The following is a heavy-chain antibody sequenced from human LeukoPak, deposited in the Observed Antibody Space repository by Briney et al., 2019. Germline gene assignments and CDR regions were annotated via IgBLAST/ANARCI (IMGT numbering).Heavy chain of an antibody. J-gene: IGHJ6*02. CDR1: GGSISSYY. CDR2: IYYSGST. CDR3: ARYLVRRGYSYGFYYYGMDV. V-gene: IGHV4-59*01. Sequence: SETLSLTCTVSGGSISSYYWSWIRQPPGKGLEWIGYIYYSGSTYYNPSLKSRVTISVDTSKNQFSLKLSSVTAADTAVYYCARYLVRRGYSYGFYYYGMDVWGQGTTVTVSS. D-gene: IGHD5-18*01.